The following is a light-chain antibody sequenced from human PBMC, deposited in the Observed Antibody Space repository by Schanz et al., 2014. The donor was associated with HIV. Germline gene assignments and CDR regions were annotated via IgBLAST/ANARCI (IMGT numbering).Light chain of an antibody. CDR1: QSVSSN. CDR3: QQYNNWPRT. Sequence: ETVLTQSPGSLSLSPGERATLSCRASQSVSSNLAWYQQKPGQPPRLLIYGASTRATGIPARFSGSGSGTTFTLTISSLQSEDFAVYYCQQYNNWPRTFGQGTKVEIK. V-gene: IGKV3-15*01. J-gene: IGKJ1*01. CDR2: GAS.